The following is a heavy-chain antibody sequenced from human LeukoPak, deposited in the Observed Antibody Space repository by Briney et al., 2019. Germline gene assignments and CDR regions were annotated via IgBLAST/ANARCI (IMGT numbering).Heavy chain of an antibody. J-gene: IGHJ3*02. CDR1: GFTVSSNY. CDR2: IYIDGST. Sequence: GGSLRLSCAASGFTVSSNYMGWVRQAPGKGLEWVSVIYIDGSTYYADSMKGRFTISRDNSKNTLYLQMNSLRAEDTAMYYCARDWYYYESSAIWGQGTMVTVSS. CDR3: ARDWYYYESSAI. D-gene: IGHD3-22*01. V-gene: IGHV3-53*01.